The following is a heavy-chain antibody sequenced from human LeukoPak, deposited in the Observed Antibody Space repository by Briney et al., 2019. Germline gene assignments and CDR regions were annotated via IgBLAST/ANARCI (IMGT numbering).Heavy chain of an antibody. CDR2: VKRKIDGGTP. CDR1: GFPFSSYA. V-gene: IGHV3-15*01. J-gene: IGHJ4*02. Sequence: SPGGSLRLSCAASGFPFSSYAMHWVRQAPGKGLEWVGRVKRKIDGGTPDYAAPVKGRFTISRDDSKETLYLQMNSLETEDTATYYCTVDRLFGIEEDGREDYWGQGTLVTVSS. D-gene: IGHD3-16*01. CDR3: TVDRLFGIEEDGREDY.